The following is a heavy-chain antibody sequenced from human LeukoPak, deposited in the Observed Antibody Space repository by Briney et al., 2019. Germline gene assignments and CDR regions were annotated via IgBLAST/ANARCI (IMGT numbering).Heavy chain of an antibody. CDR2: IKSKTDGGTT. J-gene: IGHJ4*02. CDR1: GFTFSSYA. D-gene: IGHD3-3*01. Sequence: GGSLRLSCAASGFTFSSYAMSWVRQAPGKGLEWVGRIKSKTDGGTTDYAAPVKGRFTISRDDSKNTLYLQMNSLKTEDTAVYYCTTSITIFGVVTTHFDYWGQGTLVTVSS. CDR3: TTSITIFGVVTTHFDY. V-gene: IGHV3-15*01.